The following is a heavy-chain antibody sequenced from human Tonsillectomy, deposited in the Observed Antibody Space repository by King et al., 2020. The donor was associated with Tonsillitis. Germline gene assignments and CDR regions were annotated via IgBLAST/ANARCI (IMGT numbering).Heavy chain of an antibody. CDR3: AKDPYGPNRNYFDY. D-gene: IGHD3-10*01. CDR1: GFTFSSYG. V-gene: IGHV3-30*18. Sequence: VQLVESGGGVVQPGRSLRLSCAASGFTFSSYGMHWVRQAPGKGLEWVAVISYDGSNKYYADSVKGRFTISRDNSKNTLYLQMNSLRAEDTAVYYCAKDPYGPNRNYFDYWGQGTLVTVSS. CDR2: ISYDGSNK. J-gene: IGHJ4*02.